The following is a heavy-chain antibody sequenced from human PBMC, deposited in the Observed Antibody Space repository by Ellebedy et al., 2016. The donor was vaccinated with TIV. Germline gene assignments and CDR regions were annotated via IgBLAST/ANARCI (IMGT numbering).Heavy chain of an antibody. CDR1: GYSFTNYW. CDR3: ARHRGSGDYAFDY. D-gene: IGHD4-17*01. Sequence: PGGSLRLSCQVSGYSFTNYWIGWVRQMPGKGLEWMGIIYPGDSDTRLSPSFQGQVTISVDKSINTAYLQWSSLKASDTATFYCARHRGSGDYAFDYWGQGTRVTVSS. J-gene: IGHJ4*02. V-gene: IGHV5-51*01. CDR2: IYPGDSDT.